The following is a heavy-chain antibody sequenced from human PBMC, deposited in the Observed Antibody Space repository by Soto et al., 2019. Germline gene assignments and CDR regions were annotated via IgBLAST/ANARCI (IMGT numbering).Heavy chain of an antibody. CDR3: AKDGWGDSSGWYGHYYYYGMDV. D-gene: IGHD6-19*01. V-gene: IGHV3-23*01. CDR2: ISGSGGST. CDR1: GFTFSSYA. Sequence: GGSLRLSCAASGFTFSSYAMSWVRQAPGKGLEWVSAISGSGGSTYYADSVKGRFTISRDNSKNTLYLQMNSLRAEDTAVYYCAKDGWGDSSGWYGHYYYYGMDVWGQGTTVKVS. J-gene: IGHJ6*02.